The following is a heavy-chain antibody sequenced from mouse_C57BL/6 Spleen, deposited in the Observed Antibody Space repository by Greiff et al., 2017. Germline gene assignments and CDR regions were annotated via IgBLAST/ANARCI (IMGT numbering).Heavy chain of an antibody. Sequence: QVQLQQPGAELVMPGASVKLSCKASGYTFTSYWMHWVKQRPGQGLEWIGEIDPSDSYTNYNQKFKGKSTLTVDKSSSTAYMQLSSLTSEDSAVYYCARRDDSSGYEAWFAYWGQGTLVTVSA. D-gene: IGHD3-2*02. J-gene: IGHJ3*01. CDR3: ARRDDSSGYEAWFAY. V-gene: IGHV1-69*01. CDR2: IDPSDSYT. CDR1: GYTFTSYW.